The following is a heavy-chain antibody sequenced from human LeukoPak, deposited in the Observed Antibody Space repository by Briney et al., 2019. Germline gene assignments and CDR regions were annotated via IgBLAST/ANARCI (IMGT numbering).Heavy chain of an antibody. CDR1: GFTFSSYS. CDR3: TRDGGAAAGTYYYYYMDV. V-gene: IGHV3-21*01. D-gene: IGHD6-13*01. CDR2: ISSSSSYI. Sequence: GGSLRLSCAASGFTFSSYSMNWVRQAPGKGLEWVSSISSSSSYIYYADSVGGRFTISRDNAKNSLYLQMNSLRADDTGVYYCTRDGGAAAGTYYYYYMDVWGKGTTVTVSS. J-gene: IGHJ6*03.